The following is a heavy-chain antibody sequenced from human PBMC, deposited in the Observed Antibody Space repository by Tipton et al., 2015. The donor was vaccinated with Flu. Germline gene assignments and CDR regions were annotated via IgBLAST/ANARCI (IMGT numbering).Heavy chain of an antibody. CDR1: GYNFSTYW. V-gene: IGHV5-51*01. D-gene: IGHD3-22*01. J-gene: IGHJ4*02. Sequence: VQLVQSGAEVKKPGESLKISCKASGYNFSTYWIGWVRQMPGKGLQWMGITYPGDSETRYSPSFEGQVTISADQYLSTAHLQWGGLKASYSALYFCGRRRYCDISGYFSFDCWGQGTLVTVSS. CDR3: GRRRYCDISGYFSFDC. CDR2: TYPGDSET.